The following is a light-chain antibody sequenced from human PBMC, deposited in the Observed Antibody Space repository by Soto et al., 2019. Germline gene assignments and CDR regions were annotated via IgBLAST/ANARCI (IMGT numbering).Light chain of an antibody. J-gene: IGKJ5*01. V-gene: IGKV1-9*01. CDR3: QQLNSYPSIT. CDR2: AAS. CDR1: QGIISY. Sequence: DIQLTQSPSFLSASVGDIVTITCRASQGIISYLALYQQKPGKAPKLLIYAASTLQSGVPSRFSGSGSGTEFTLTISSLQPEDFATYYCQQLNSYPSITFGQGTRLEIK.